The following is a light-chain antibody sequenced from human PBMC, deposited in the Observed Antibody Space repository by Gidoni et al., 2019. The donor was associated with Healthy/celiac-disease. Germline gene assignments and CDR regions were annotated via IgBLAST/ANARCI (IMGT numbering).Light chain of an antibody. CDR1: VLAKKY. V-gene: IGLV3-27*01. CDR3: YSAADNNVV. J-gene: IGLJ2*01. Sequence: SYELTQPSSVPVSPGQTARITCSGDVLAKKYARWFQQKPGQAPVLVIYKASERPSGLPERFSGSSSGTTVTLTISGAQVEDEADYYCYSAADNNVVFGGGTKLTVL. CDR2: KAS.